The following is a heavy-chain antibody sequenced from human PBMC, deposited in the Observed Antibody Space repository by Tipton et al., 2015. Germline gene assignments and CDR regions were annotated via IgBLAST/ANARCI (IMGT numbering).Heavy chain of an antibody. J-gene: IGHJ4*02. D-gene: IGHD6-25*01. CDR1: SGSITNSYY. V-gene: IGHV4-39*07. Sequence: LRLSCTVSSGSITNSYYWGWIRQSPGKGLEWIGSFYYTGSTYYNPSLKSRVTISTDTSKNQFSLKLRSVTAADTAVYYCARADAALDYWGQGTLVTVSS. CDR2: FYYTGST. CDR3: ARADAALDY.